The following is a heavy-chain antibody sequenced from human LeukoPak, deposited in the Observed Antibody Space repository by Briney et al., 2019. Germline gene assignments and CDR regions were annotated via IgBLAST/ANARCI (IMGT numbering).Heavy chain of an antibody. Sequence: GGSLRLSCVASGFTFNDYSMHWVRQPPGKGLEWGSLLSWDGGSRYYADSVRGRFTISKDNSKNSLYLQMNSLTTEDTALYYCAKDISKRGLAIADHWGQGTLVTVSS. CDR3: AKDISKRGLAIADH. CDR2: LSWDGGSR. J-gene: IGHJ5*02. CDR1: GFTFNDYS. V-gene: IGHV3-43*01. D-gene: IGHD3-3*02.